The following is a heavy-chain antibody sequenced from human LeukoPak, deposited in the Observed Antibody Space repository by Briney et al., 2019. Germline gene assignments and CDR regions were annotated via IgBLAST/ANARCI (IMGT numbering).Heavy chain of an antibody. CDR2: TYYRSKWYN. CDR3: ARHTRPGYSGYENAFDI. D-gene: IGHD5-12*01. CDR1: GDSVSINSAA. V-gene: IGHV6-1*01. Sequence: SQALSLTCAISGDSVSINSAAWNWIRQSPSRGLEWLGRTYYRSKWYNDYALSVESRITINADTSKNQFSLKLNSVTAADTAVYYCARHTRPGYSGYENAFDIWGQGTMVTVSS. J-gene: IGHJ3*02.